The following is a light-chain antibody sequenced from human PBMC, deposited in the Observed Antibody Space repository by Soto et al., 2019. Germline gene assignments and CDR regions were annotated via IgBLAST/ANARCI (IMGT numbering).Light chain of an antibody. J-gene: IGKJ1*01. CDR1: QGISQY. V-gene: IGKV1-9*01. CDR3: QHRRT. Sequence: DIHLTQSPSLLSASVGDRVTITCRASQGISQYVAWYQQKPGKAPKLLIYAATVLQGGVPSRFSGTGSATEFILTISSLQPDDFATYYCQHRRTFGQGTKVDIK. CDR2: AAT.